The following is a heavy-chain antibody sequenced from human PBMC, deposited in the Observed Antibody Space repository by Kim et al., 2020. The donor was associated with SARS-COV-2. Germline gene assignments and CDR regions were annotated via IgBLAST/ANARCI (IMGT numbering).Heavy chain of an antibody. CDR3: ARGSYYDSKDYYYGMDV. CDR2: ISSSSSYI. CDR1: GFTFSSYS. D-gene: IGHD3-22*01. V-gene: IGHV3-21*01. Sequence: GGSLRLSCAASGFTFSSYSMNWVRQAPGKGLEWVSSISSSSSYIYYADSVKGRFTISRDNAKNSLYLQMNSLRAEDTAVYYCARGSYYDSKDYYYGMDVWGQGTTVTVSS. J-gene: IGHJ6*02.